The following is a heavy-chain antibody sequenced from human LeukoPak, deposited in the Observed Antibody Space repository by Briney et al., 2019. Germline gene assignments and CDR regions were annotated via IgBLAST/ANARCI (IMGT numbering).Heavy chain of an antibody. D-gene: IGHD6-19*01. Sequence: GASVKISCKASGYTFSGYYMHWVRQGTGQGLEWMGWMNPNSGNTGYAQKFQGRVTMTRNTSISTAYMELSSLRSEDTAVYYCARVDPDSSGWYGGSTPIDYWGQGTLVTVSS. CDR3: ARVDPDSSGWYGGSTPIDY. CDR1: GYTFSGYY. V-gene: IGHV1-8*02. CDR2: MNPNSGNT. J-gene: IGHJ4*02.